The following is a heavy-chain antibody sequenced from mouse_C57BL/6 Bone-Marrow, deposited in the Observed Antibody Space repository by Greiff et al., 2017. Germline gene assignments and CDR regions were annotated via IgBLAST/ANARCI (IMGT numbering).Heavy chain of an antibody. CDR2: IDPSDSYT. V-gene: IGHV1-50*01. CDR3: SRSVYDYDEVTWFAY. Sequence: QVQLQQPGAELVKPGASVKLSCKASGYTFTSYWMQWVKQRPGQGLEWIGEIDPSDSYTNYNQKFKGKATLTVDTSSSTAYMQLSSLTAEDSAVYYCSRSVYDYDEVTWFAYWGQVPLVPVSA. J-gene: IGHJ3*01. D-gene: IGHD2-4*01. CDR1: GYTFTSYW.